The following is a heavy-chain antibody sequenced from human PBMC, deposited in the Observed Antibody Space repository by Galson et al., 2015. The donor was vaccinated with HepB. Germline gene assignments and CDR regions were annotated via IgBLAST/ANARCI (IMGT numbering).Heavy chain of an antibody. Sequence: SLRLSCAASGFTFSSYGMHWVRQAPGKGLEWVAVISYDGSNKYYADSVKGRFTISRDNSKNTLYLQMNSLRAEDTAVYYCAKDRPYYYDSTFGGLIDYWGQGTLVTVSS. J-gene: IGHJ4*02. CDR2: ISYDGSNK. D-gene: IGHD3-22*01. CDR1: GFTFSSYG. CDR3: AKDRPYYYDSTFGGLIDY. V-gene: IGHV3-30*18.